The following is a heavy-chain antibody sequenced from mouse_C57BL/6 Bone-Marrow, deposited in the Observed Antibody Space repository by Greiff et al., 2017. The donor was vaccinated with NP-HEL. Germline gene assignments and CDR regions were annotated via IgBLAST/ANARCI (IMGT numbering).Heavy chain of an antibody. V-gene: IGHV1-82*01. CDR2: IYPGDGDT. Sequence: VQLQQSGPELVKPGASVKISCKASGYAFSSSWMNWVKQRPGKGLEWIGRIYPGDGDTNYNGKFKGTATLTADKSSRTAYMQLSSLTSEDSAVYFCSRLGLLLLLSFWYFDVWGTGTTVTVSS. D-gene: IGHD1-1*01. J-gene: IGHJ1*03. CDR3: SRLGLLLLLSFWYFDV. CDR1: GYAFSSSW.